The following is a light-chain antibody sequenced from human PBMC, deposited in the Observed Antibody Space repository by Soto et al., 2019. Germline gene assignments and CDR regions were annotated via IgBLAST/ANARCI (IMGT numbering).Light chain of an antibody. CDR2: DVS. V-gene: IGLV2-14*03. CDR3: NSFTTSSTYV. CDR1: TSDVGRYNY. Sequence: QSALTQPASVSGSPGQSISISCTGTTSDVGRYNYVSWYQQHPGEAPKLMIYDVSYRPSWVSNRFSRSKSGITASLTISGLQAEDEADYYCNSFTTSSTYVVGTGTKVTVL. J-gene: IGLJ1*01.